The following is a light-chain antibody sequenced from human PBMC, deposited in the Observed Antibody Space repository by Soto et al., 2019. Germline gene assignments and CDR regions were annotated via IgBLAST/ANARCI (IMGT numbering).Light chain of an antibody. Sequence: QSALTQPASVSGSPGQSIAISCTGTSSDVGSYNLVSWYQHHPGKAPKLMIYEVTKRPSGVSDRFFASKSGNTASLTISGLQAEYEADYFCCSYAGGSTPWVFGGGTKVTVL. V-gene: IGLV2-23*02. CDR2: EVT. J-gene: IGLJ3*02. CDR1: SSDVGSYNL. CDR3: CSYAGGSTPWV.